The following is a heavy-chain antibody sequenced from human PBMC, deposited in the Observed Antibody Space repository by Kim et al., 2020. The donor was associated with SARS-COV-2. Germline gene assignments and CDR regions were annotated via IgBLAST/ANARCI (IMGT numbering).Heavy chain of an antibody. CDR3: TVLGGSGSYFTSNN. V-gene: IGHV3-15*01. J-gene: IGHJ4*02. CDR2: FKGKTDGATT. CDR1: GFTFTTAW. Sequence: GGSLRLSCAASGFTFTTAWMSWVRQAPVKGLECVALFKGKTDGATTDYAAPVKGRFTISRDESKNTLYLQMNSLQTEDTALYYCTVLGGSGSYFTSNNWGQGTLVTVSS. D-gene: IGHD3-10*01.